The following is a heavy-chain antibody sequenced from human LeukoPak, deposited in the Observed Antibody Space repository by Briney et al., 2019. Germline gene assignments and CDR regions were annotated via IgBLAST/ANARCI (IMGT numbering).Heavy chain of an antibody. Sequence: QPGGSLRLSCAASGFTFSSYAMHWVRQAPGKGLEWVAVISYDGSNKYYADSVKGRFTISRDNSKNTLYLQMNSLRAEDTAVYYCARAGGYDSSGYSKGDAFGIWGQGTMVTVSS. D-gene: IGHD3-22*01. J-gene: IGHJ3*02. CDR2: ISYDGSNK. CDR3: ARAGGYDSSGYSKGDAFGI. V-gene: IGHV3-30*04. CDR1: GFTFSSYA.